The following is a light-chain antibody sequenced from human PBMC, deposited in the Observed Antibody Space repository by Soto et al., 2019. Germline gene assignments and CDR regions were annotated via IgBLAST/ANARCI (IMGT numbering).Light chain of an antibody. CDR1: SSDVGSYNL. CDR2: EGS. V-gene: IGLV2-23*03. J-gene: IGLJ2*01. Sequence: QSVLTQPASVSGSPGQSITISCTGTSSDVGSYNLVSWYQQHPGKAPKLMIYEGSKRPSGVSNRFSGSKSGNTASLTISGLQAEDEADYYCCSYAGSSTFLFGGGTKVTV. CDR3: CSYAGSSTFL.